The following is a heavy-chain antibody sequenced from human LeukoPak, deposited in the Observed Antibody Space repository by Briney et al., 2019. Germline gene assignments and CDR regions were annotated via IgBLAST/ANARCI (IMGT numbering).Heavy chain of an antibody. J-gene: IGHJ4*02. V-gene: IGHV4-39*07. Sequence: SETLSLTCSVSGDSISTSSYYWGWIRQPPGKGLEWIGTIYYSGSTYYNPSLTSRVTISVDTSKNQFSLKLSSVTAADTAVYYCSTGVHGIAASGDYYFDYWGQGTLVTVSS. CDR3: STGVHGIAASGDYYFDY. CDR2: IYYSGST. D-gene: IGHD6-13*01. CDR1: GDSISTSSYY.